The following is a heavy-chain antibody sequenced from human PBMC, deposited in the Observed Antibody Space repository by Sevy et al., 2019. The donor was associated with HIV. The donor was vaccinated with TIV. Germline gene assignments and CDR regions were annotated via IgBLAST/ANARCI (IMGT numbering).Heavy chain of an antibody. V-gene: IGHV4-39*01. Sequence: SETLSLTCTVSGGSISSGSYYWGWIRQPPGKGLEWIGSTYYSGSSYYNPSLKSRVTISVDTAKSQFSLKLSSVTAADTAVYYCARLGIAAAGDDAFDIWGQGTMVTVSS. CDR3: ARLGIAAAGDDAFDI. D-gene: IGHD6-13*01. J-gene: IGHJ3*02. CDR2: TYYSGSS. CDR1: GGSISSGSYY.